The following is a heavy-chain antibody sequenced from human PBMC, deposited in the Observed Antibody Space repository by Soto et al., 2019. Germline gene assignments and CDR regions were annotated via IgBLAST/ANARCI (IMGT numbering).Heavy chain of an antibody. V-gene: IGHV3-30-3*01. D-gene: IGHD4-17*01. CDR3: AREPYYGDFIDAFDI. CDR2: ISYDGSNK. CDR1: GFTFSSYA. Sequence: GGSLRLSCAASGFTFSSYAMHWVRQAPGKGLEWVAVISYDGSNKYYADSVKGRFTISRDNSKNTLYLQMNSLRAEDTAVYYCAREPYYGDFIDAFDIWGQGTMVTVSS. J-gene: IGHJ3*02.